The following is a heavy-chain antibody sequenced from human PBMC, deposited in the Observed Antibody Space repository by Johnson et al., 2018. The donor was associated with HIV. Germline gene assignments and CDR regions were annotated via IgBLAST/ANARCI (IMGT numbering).Heavy chain of an antibody. V-gene: IGHV3-53*01. J-gene: IGHJ3*02. D-gene: IGHD6-13*01. CDR1: GFTVSSNY. Sequence: VQLVESGGGLIQPGGSLRLSCAASGFTVSSNYMSWVRQAPGKGLEWVSVIYSGGSTYYADSVNVRFTISRDNSKNTLYLQMKSLRAEDTAVYYCARADSSSSPWMGLDIWGQGTMVTVSS. CDR2: IYSGGST. CDR3: ARADSSSSPWMGLDI.